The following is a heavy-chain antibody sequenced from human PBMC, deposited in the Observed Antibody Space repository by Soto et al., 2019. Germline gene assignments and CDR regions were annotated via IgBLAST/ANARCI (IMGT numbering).Heavy chain of an antibody. D-gene: IGHD3-3*01. CDR1: GCTFSSYA. CDR3: ARSGFNPSSRFDY. J-gene: IGHJ4*02. Sequence: SVKVSCKASGCTFSSYAISWVRQAPGQGLEWMGGIIPIFGTANYAQKFQGRVTITADESTSTAYMELSSLRSEDTAVYYCARSGFNPSSRFDYWGQGTLVTVSS. V-gene: IGHV1-69*13. CDR2: IIPIFGTA.